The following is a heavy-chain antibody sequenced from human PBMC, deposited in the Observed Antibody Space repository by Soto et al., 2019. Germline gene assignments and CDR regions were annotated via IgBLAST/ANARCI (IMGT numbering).Heavy chain of an antibody. Sequence: GESLKISCKGSGFTFTSYWIAWVRQMPGKGLEWMGIIYPGDSDTSYSPSFQGQVTITADKSINTAYLQWNSLKTSDTAMYYCAKHEGYCSTTTCSNFDYWGQGTLVTVSS. CDR2: IYPGDSDT. CDR1: GFTFTSYW. V-gene: IGHV5-51*01. D-gene: IGHD2-2*01. J-gene: IGHJ4*02. CDR3: AKHEGYCSTTTCSNFDY.